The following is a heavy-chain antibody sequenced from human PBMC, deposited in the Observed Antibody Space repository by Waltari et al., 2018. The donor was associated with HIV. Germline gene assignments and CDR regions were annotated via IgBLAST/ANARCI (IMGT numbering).Heavy chain of an antibody. D-gene: IGHD3-22*01. V-gene: IGHV3-53*01. CDR2: IYSGGST. CDR3: ARETTSSGTRGTRFDP. Sequence: EVQLVESGGGLIQPGGSLRLSCAASGFTVGSNYMSWVRPAPGKGLEWVSVIYSGGSTYYADSVKGRFTISRDNSKNTLYLQMNSLRAEDTAVYYCARETTSSGTRGTRFDPWGQGTLVTVSS. CDR1: GFTVGSNY. J-gene: IGHJ5*02.